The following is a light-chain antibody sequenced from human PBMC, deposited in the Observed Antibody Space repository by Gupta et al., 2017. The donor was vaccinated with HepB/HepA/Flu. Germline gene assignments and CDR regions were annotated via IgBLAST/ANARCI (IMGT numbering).Light chain of an antibody. V-gene: IGKV3-20*01. CDR1: QSVTGSY. J-gene: IGKJ2*01. CDR2: GAV. CDR3: QKEGSAPYT. Sequence: EFLSTQSPGTLSLSLGERATLSCRANQSVTGSYLAWYQQKPDQPPRLLIYGAVIRATSTPERFSGSGSGTDFTLTIGRLEPEDFAVYYCQKEGSAPYTFGQGTKVEIK.